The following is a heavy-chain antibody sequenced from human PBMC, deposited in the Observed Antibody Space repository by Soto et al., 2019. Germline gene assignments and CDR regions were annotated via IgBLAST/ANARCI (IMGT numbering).Heavy chain of an antibody. CDR1: GGTLNNYV. V-gene: IGHV1-69*01. J-gene: IGHJ4*02. D-gene: IGHD1-26*01. Sequence: QVRLVQSGAEVKKPGSSVKVSCKASGGTLNNYVLNWVRQAPGQGLEWMGAIIPVSGPADYAQRFQGRVTITADLSTATVYMELSSLTSDETAVYYCAGGTWEPHWGQGTLVTVSS. CDR2: IIPVSGPA. CDR3: AGGTWEPH.